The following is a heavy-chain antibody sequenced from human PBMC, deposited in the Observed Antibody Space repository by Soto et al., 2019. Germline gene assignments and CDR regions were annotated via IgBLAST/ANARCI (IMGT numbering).Heavy chain of an antibody. Sequence: GESLKISCTGSGFSFTSYWIGWVRQVPGKGLECMGIIYPRDSDTRYNPSFQGHVTISVDESINNAYLQWSSLKTSDTAIYYCASTGVADDFEIWGQGTMVTVSS. D-gene: IGHD3-3*01. CDR1: GFSFTSYW. V-gene: IGHV5-51*01. J-gene: IGHJ3*02. CDR2: IYPRDSDT. CDR3: ASTGVADDFEI.